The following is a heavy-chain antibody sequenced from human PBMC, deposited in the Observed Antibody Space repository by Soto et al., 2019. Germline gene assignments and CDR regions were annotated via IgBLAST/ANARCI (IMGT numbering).Heavy chain of an antibody. CDR3: AGHKIAARFFDY. J-gene: IGHJ4*02. D-gene: IGHD6-6*01. CDR2: IYHSGST. Sequence: SETLSLTCAVSGGSISSSNWWSWVRQPPGKGLEWIGEIYHSGSTNYNPSLKSRVTISVDKSKNQFSLKLSSVTAADTAVYYCAGHKIAARFFDYWGQGALVTVSS. V-gene: IGHV4-4*02. CDR1: GGSISSSNW.